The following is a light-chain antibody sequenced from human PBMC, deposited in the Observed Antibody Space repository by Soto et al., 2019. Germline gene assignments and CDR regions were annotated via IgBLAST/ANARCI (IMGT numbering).Light chain of an antibody. CDR2: GNS. Sequence: QSVLTQPPSVSGAPGQRVTISCTGSSSNIGAGYDVHWYQQLPGTAPKLLIYGNSNRPSGVPNRFSGSKSGTSASLAITGLQAEDEADYCCQSYDSSLSAVFGGGTQLTV. J-gene: IGLJ7*01. CDR3: QSYDSSLSAV. V-gene: IGLV1-40*01. CDR1: SSNIGAGYD.